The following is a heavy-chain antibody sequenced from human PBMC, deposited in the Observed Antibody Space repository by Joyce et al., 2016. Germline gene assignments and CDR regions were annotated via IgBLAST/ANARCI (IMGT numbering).Heavy chain of an antibody. CDR1: GESFSSYW. J-gene: IGHJ3*02. CDR2: ICPGCSDA. Sequence: EVQLVQSGAEVKKTGESLKISCKGSGESFSSYWIGWVRQMTGKGLEWMGTICPGCSDARYSPSFPGHATFSSDKSSSTAYLQWSNLKTTYSAMYYWWRRGPLPSVPFEIWGQGTMVTVSS. CDR3: WRRGPLPSVPFEI. D-gene: IGHD3-10*02. V-gene: IGHV5-51*01.